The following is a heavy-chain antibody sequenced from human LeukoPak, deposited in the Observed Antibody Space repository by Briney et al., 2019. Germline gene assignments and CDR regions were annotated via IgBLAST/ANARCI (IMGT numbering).Heavy chain of an antibody. CDR1: GGSISSGSYY. Sequence: SQTLSLTCTVSGGSISSGSYYWSWIRQPAGKGLEWIGRIYTSGSTNYNPSLKSRVTISVDTSKNQFSLKLSSVTAADTAVYYCARELRITMVRGVIMEYYFDYWGQGTLVTVSS. J-gene: IGHJ4*02. CDR3: ARELRITMVRGVIMEYYFDY. V-gene: IGHV4-61*02. CDR2: IYTSGST. D-gene: IGHD3-10*01.